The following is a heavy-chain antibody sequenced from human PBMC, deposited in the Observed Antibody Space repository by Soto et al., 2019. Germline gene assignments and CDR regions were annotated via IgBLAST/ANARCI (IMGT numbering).Heavy chain of an antibody. J-gene: IGHJ1*01. Sequence: EVQLVESGGGLVKAGGSLRLSCAASGFTFSNAWMNWVRQAPGKGLEWVGRIKSNTDGGTTNYATPVKDRFTISRDDSKNTLYLQMNSLQTEDTAVYSCAADSPPTYHRHWGQGSLLTVSS. D-gene: IGHD2-2*01. CDR2: IKSNTDGGTT. CDR1: GFTFSNAW. CDR3: AADSPPTYHRH. V-gene: IGHV3-15*07.